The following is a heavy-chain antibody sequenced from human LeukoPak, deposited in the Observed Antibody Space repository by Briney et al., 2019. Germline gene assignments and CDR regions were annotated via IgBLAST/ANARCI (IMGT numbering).Heavy chain of an antibody. J-gene: IGHJ3*02. Sequence: SETLSLTCTVSGDSITSNSFYWGWIRQPPGKGLEWTGSVYYSGSSYSNPSLKSRVTISVDTSNNQFSLNLRSVTAADTAVYYCATTTSGGDAFDIWGQGTMVTVSS. CDR3: ATTTSGGDAFDI. CDR2: VYYSGSS. CDR1: GDSITSNSFY. D-gene: IGHD1-26*01. V-gene: IGHV4-39*07.